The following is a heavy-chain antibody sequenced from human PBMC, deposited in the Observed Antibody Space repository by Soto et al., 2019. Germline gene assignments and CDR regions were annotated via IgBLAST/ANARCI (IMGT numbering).Heavy chain of an antibody. CDR2: ISGSGVGT. D-gene: IGHD3-3*01. Sequence: HPGGSLRLSCTASGFTFSTSAMSWVRQAPGRGLEWVSGISGSGVGTYYADSVKGRFTISRDNSKNTLYLQMSGLRAEDAAVYYCAKGPTVFGAVISFDYYYGMYVWGQGTPVTVSS. CDR1: GFTFSTSA. V-gene: IGHV3-23*01. CDR3: AKGPTVFGAVISFDYYYGMYV. J-gene: IGHJ6*02.